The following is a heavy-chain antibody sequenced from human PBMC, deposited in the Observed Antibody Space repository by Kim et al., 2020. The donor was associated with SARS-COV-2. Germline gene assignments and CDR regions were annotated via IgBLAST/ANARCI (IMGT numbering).Heavy chain of an antibody. V-gene: IGHV4-59*08. CDR3: ARHKSSGSYYFDY. D-gene: IGHD1-26*01. J-gene: IGHJ4*02. Sequence: YTPYRKSRATITVDTSKNQFSLKLRSVTAADTAVYYCARHKSSGSYYFDYWGQGTLVTVSS.